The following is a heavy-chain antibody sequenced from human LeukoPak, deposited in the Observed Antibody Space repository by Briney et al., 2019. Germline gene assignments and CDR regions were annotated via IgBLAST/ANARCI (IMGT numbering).Heavy chain of an antibody. CDR1: GGSFSDYY. Sequence: SETLSLTCAVFGGSFSDYYWSWIRQPPGKGLEWIGEINHSGITNYNPSLKSRVTISADTSKNQFSLKLSSVTAADTSVYYCARGSSGWYAGRRYYFDYWGQGTLVTVSS. V-gene: IGHV4-34*01. CDR3: ARGSSGWYAGRRYYFDY. J-gene: IGHJ4*02. D-gene: IGHD6-19*01. CDR2: INHSGIT.